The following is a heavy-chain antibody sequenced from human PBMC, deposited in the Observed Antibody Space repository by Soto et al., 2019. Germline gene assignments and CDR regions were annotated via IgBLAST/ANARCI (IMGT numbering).Heavy chain of an antibody. CDR1: GYTFTSYG. Sequence: ASVKVSCKASGYTFTSYGISWVRQAPGQGLEWMGWISAYNGNTNYAQKLQGRVTMTTDTSTSTAYMELRSLRSDDTAVYYCAREERGYCSSTSCYSQAYWGQGTLVTVSS. V-gene: IGHV1-18*01. CDR2: ISAYNGNT. CDR3: AREERGYCSSTSCYSQAY. D-gene: IGHD2-2*02. J-gene: IGHJ4*02.